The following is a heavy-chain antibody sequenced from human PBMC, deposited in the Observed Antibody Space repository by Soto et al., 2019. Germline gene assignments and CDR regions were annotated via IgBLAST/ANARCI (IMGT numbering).Heavy chain of an antibody. V-gene: IGHV3-21*01. Sequence: GGSLRLSCAASGFTFSSYSMNWVRQAPGKGLEWVSSISSSSSYIYYADSVKGRFTISRDNAKNSLYLQMNSLRAEDTAVYYCARDLVELRDDILTGYYGHYYYYYYMDVWGKGTTVTVSS. D-gene: IGHD3-9*01. CDR3: ARDLVELRDDILTGYYGHYYYYYYMDV. CDR2: ISSSSSYI. J-gene: IGHJ6*03. CDR1: GFTFSSYS.